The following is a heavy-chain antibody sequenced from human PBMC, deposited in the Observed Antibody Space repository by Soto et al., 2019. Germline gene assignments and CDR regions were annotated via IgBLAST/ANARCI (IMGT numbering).Heavy chain of an antibody. Sequence: LGGSLRLSCAASGFSFSGQAMTWVRQAPGKGMEWVSAISGSGASTYYADSVKGRFTSSRDNSKNTLYVQMHSLRAEDTAVYYCAKVAGTFYYGMDVWGQGTTVTVSS. CDR3: AKVAGTFYYGMDV. V-gene: IGHV3-23*01. CDR1: GFSFSGQA. D-gene: IGHD1-7*01. J-gene: IGHJ6*02. CDR2: ISGSGAST.